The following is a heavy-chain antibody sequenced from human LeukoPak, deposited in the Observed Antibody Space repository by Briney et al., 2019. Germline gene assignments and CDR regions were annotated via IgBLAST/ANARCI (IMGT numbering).Heavy chain of an antibody. CDR3: AKRLVCGSLTCHGFDV. D-gene: IGHD2-2*01. J-gene: IGHJ3*01. Sequence: PGGSLRLSCAASGFTFSDYAMSWVRQAPGKGLEWVSAIAAGDGTTYYADSVKDRFYISRDDSKDTLYLQMNGLRGEDTAMYYCAKRLVCGSLTCHGFDVWGQGTMVTVSS. CDR1: GFTFSDYA. V-gene: IGHV3-23*01. CDR2: IAAGDGTT.